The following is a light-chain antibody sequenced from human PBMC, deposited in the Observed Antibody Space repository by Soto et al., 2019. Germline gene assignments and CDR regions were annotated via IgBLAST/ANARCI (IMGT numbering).Light chain of an antibody. CDR2: AAS. J-gene: IGKJ5*01. V-gene: IGKV3-15*01. CDR1: ESVNTY. Sequence: EKVMTQSPGTLSVSPGERVTLSCRASESVNTYLAWYQHKPGRAPRLLVYAASTRATGIPARFSGSGYGTEFTLTINSLQSEDFAVYYCQQYDKWPITFGQGTQLEVK. CDR3: QQYDKWPIT.